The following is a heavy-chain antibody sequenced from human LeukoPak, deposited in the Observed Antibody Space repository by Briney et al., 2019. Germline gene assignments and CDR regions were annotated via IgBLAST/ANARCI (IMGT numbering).Heavy chain of an antibody. V-gene: IGHV3-33*06. J-gene: IGHJ6*03. CDR3: AKGPPRTHYYDSSGYSDYYYYMDV. D-gene: IGHD3-22*01. CDR1: GFTFTSNG. CDR2: IWYDGSNK. Sequence: GGSLRLSCAASGFTFTSNGMHWVRQAPGKGLEWVAVIWYDGSNKYYADSVKGRFTISRDNSKDTLYLQMNSLRAEDTAVYYCAKGPPRTHYYDSSGYSDYYYYMDVWGKGTTVTVSS.